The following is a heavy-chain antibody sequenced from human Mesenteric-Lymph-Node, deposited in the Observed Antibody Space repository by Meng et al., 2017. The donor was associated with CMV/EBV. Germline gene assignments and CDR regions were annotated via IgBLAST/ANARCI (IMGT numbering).Heavy chain of an antibody. CDR1: GFTFSSYG. CDR3: AKGSRWVDP. CDR2: IYSGGST. Sequence: GESLKISCAASGFTFSSYGMHWVRQAPGKGLEWVSVIYSGGSTYYADSVKGRFTISRDNSKNTLYLQMNSLRAEDTAVYYCAKGSRWVDPWGQGTLVTVSS. D-gene: IGHD2-2*01. J-gene: IGHJ5*02. V-gene: IGHV3-NL1*01.